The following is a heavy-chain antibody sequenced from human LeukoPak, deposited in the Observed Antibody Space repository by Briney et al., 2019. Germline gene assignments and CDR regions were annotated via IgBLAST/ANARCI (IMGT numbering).Heavy chain of an antibody. CDR3: ARGRRQWLVPPSAYYFYMGV. Sequence: SETLSLTCSVSGGSINNYYGTWIRQAPGKGLEWIGNVNYTGTTNYNPSLKTRVTISVDTSKNQFSLKLISVTAADTAVYYCARGRRQWLVPPSAYYFYMGVWGQGTTVTVSS. CDR2: VNYTGTT. V-gene: IGHV4-59*01. D-gene: IGHD6-19*01. J-gene: IGHJ6*03. CDR1: GGSINNYY.